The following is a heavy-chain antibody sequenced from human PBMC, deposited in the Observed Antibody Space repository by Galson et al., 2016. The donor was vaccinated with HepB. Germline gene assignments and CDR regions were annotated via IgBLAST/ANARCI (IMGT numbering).Heavy chain of an antibody. D-gene: IGHD2-2*03. J-gene: IGHJ6*01. CDR3: ARSLVDIAVVPADIYVLRLHQGPIGLPPGTLLQEHL. V-gene: IGHV1-45*02. CDR2: ITPFNGNT. CDR1: GYSFTHRY. Sequence: SVKVSCKASGYSFTHRYLHWVRQAPGQALEWMGWITPFNGNTNLAQKFQDRVTITRDRSMSIAYMELSSLRSEDTAMYYCARSLVDIAVVPADIYVLRLHQGPIGLPPGTLLQEHLWG.